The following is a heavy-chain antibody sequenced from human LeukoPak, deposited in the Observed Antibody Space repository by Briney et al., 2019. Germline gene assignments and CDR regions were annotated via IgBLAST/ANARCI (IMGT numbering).Heavy chain of an antibody. J-gene: IGHJ6*02. V-gene: IGHV3-23*01. CDR3: AKYLYSVSYYGMDV. CDR1: GFIFSSNA. Sequence: GGSLRLSCAASGFIFSSNAMSWVRQAPGKGLEWVSAISGSGGSTYYADSVKGRFTISRDNSKNTLYLQMNSLRAEDTALYYCAKYLYSVSYYGMDVWGQGTTVTVSS. D-gene: IGHD2-15*01. CDR2: ISGSGGST.